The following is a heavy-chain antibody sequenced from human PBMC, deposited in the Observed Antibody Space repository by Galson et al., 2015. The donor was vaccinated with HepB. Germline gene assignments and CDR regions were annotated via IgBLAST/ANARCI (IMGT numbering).Heavy chain of an antibody. CDR1: GYTFTSYD. CDR3: ARDEPAYYDSSGPAGDAFDI. D-gene: IGHD3-22*01. Sequence: SVKVSCKASGYTFTSYDINWVRQATGQGLEWMGWMNPNSGNTGYAQKFQGRVTMTRNTSISTAYMELSSLRSEDTAVYYCARDEPAYYDSSGPAGDAFDIWGQGTMVTVSS. V-gene: IGHV1-8*01. CDR2: MNPNSGNT. J-gene: IGHJ3*02.